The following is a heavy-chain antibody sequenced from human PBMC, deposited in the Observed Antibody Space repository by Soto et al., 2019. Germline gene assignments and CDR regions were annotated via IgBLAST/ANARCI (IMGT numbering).Heavy chain of an antibody. CDR3: ATSYSGYDYHYYSGMDV. J-gene: IGHJ6*02. CDR1: GYTFTSYA. CDR2: INAGNGNT. Sequence: QVQLVQSGAEEKKPGASVKVSCKASGYTFTSYAMHWVRQAPGQRLEWMGWINAGNGNTKYSQKFQGRVTITRDTSXSXXYMELSSLRPVDTAVYYCATSYSGYDYHYYSGMDVWGQGTTVTVSS. D-gene: IGHD5-12*01. V-gene: IGHV1-3*05.